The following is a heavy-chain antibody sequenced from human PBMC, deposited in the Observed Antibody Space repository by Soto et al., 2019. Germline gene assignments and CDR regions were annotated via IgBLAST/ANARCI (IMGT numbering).Heavy chain of an antibody. CDR3: ATDLDSGYNIHFDY. D-gene: IGHD5-12*01. CDR2: FDPEDGET. CDR1: GYTLTDLS. Sequence: GASVKVSCKVSGYTLTDLSMHCVRQAPGKGLEWMGGFDPEDGETIYAQKFQGRVTMTEDTSTDTAYTELSSLRSEDTAVYYCATDLDSGYNIHFDYWGQGTLVTVSS. J-gene: IGHJ4*02. V-gene: IGHV1-24*01.